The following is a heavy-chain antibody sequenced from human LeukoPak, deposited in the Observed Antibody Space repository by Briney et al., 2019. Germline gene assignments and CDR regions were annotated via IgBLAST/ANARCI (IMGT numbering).Heavy chain of an antibody. CDR1: RGTLSRYA. V-gene: IGHV1-69*05. J-gene: IGHJ4*02. CDR2: IIPIFGTA. CDR3: ARDTYYYDSSCYWSWGY. Sequence: SVKVSCKGSRGTLSRYAICWVRQAPGQGLVWVGGIIPIFGTANYAQKFKGRVTITTDESTSTAYMELSSLRSEDTAVYYCARDTYYYDSSCYWSWGYWGQGTLVTVSS. D-gene: IGHD3-22*01.